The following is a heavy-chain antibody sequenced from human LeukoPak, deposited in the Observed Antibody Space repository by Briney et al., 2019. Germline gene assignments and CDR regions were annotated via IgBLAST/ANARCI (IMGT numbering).Heavy chain of an antibody. J-gene: IGHJ6*04. CDR3: ARDLRYSSGWYGGYYYYYGMDV. Sequence: PSETLSLTCTVSGGSISSYYWSWIRQPPGKGLEWIGYIYYSGSTNYNPSLKSRVTRSVYTSKNQFSLKLSSVTAADTAVYYCARDLRYSSGWYGGYYYYYGMDVWGKGTTVTVSS. V-gene: IGHV4-59*01. CDR2: IYYSGST. D-gene: IGHD6-19*01. CDR1: GGSISSYY.